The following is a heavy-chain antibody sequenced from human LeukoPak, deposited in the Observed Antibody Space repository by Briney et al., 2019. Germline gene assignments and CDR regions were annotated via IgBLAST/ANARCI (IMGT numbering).Heavy chain of an antibody. Sequence: PGGSLRLSCAASGFTFSSYGMNWVRQAPGKGLEWVGFIGSQVYGETTEYAASVKGRFTISRDDSKSIAYLQMTSLKTEDTAVYYCTRDVAMLTGYPFDYWGQGILVTVSS. V-gene: IGHV3-49*04. CDR3: TRDVAMLTGYPFDY. J-gene: IGHJ4*02. CDR2: IGSQVYGETT. D-gene: IGHD5-18*01. CDR1: GFTFSSYG.